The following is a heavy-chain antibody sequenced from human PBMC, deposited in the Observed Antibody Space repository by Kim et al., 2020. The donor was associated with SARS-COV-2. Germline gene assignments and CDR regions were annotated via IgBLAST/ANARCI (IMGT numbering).Heavy chain of an antibody. J-gene: IGHJ5*02. CDR3: ARQLIRCSGGSCYPPRLLNWFDP. V-gene: IGHV4-39*01. Sequence: SETLSLTCTVSGGSISSSSYYWGWIRQPPGKGLEWIGSIYYSGSTYYNPSLKSRVTISVDTSKNQFSLKLSSVTAADTAVYYCARQLIRCSGGSCYPPRLLNWFDPWGQGTLVTVSS. D-gene: IGHD2-15*01. CDR1: GGSISSSSYY. CDR2: IYYSGST.